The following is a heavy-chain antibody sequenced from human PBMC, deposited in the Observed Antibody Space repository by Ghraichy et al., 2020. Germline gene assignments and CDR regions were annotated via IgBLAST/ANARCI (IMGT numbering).Heavy chain of an antibody. J-gene: IGHJ6*02. Sequence: GGSLRLSCAASGFAVSSNDMHWVRQAPGKGLEWVSIIYSGGSTYYTDYVKGRFTISRDNSKNKVYLQMNSLRADDTAGYYCARVLQPGVWGQGTTVTVSS. CDR3: ARVLQPGV. V-gene: IGHV3-53*01. CDR2: IYSGGST. CDR1: GFAVSSND. D-gene: IGHD4-11*01.